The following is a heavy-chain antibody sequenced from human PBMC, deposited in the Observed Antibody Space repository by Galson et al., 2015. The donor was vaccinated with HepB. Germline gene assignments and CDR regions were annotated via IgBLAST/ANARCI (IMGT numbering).Heavy chain of an antibody. CDR3: VKDAYSSSWFYYYGMDV. CDR1: GFTFSSYA. Sequence: SLRLSCAASGFTFSSYAMHWVRQAPGKGLEYVSAISSNGGSTYYADSVKGRFTISRDNSKNALYLQMSSLRAEDTAVYYCVKDAYSSSWFYYYGMDVWGQGTTVTVSS. D-gene: IGHD6-13*01. V-gene: IGHV3-64D*06. J-gene: IGHJ6*02. CDR2: ISSNGGST.